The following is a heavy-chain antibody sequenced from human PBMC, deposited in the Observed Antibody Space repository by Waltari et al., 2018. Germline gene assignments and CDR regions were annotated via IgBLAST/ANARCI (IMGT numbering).Heavy chain of an antibody. CDR2: ISGSGGST. Sequence: EVQLLESGGGLVQPGGSLRLSCAASGFTFSSYAMSWVRQAPGKGLEWVTAISGSGGSTYYADSVKGRFTISRDNSKNTLYLQMNSLRAEDTAVYYCAKDRYQSGVVYSSGWYYFDYWGQGTLVTVSS. D-gene: IGHD6-19*01. CDR1: GFTFSSYA. J-gene: IGHJ4*02. V-gene: IGHV3-23*01. CDR3: AKDRYQSGVVYSSGWYYFDY.